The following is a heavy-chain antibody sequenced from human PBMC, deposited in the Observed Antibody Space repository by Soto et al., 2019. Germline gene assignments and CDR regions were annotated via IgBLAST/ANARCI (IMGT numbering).Heavy chain of an antibody. CDR3: AAVPYYYDSSAYYFDY. D-gene: IGHD3-22*01. CDR2: IVVGSGNT. Sequence: GASVKVSCKASGFTFTSSAVQWVRQARGQRLEWIGWIVVGSGNTNYAQKFQERVTITRDMSTSTAYMQLSSLRSEDTAVYYCAAVPYYYDSSAYYFDYWGQGPRSPSPQ. CDR1: GFTFTSSA. V-gene: IGHV1-58*01. J-gene: IGHJ4*02.